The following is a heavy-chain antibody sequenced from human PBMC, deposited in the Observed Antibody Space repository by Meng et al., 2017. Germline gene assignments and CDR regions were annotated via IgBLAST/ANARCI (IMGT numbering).Heavy chain of an antibody. D-gene: IGHD3-3*01. Sequence: LSLTCAASGFTFDDYAMHWVRQAPGKGLEWVSGISWNSGSIGYADSVKGRFTISRDNAKNSLYLQMNSLRAEDTALYYCAKEYQAYYDFWSGYGLWGQGTLVTVSS. CDR2: ISWNSGSI. V-gene: IGHV3-9*01. CDR3: AKEYQAYYDFWSGYGL. J-gene: IGHJ4*02. CDR1: GFTFDDYA.